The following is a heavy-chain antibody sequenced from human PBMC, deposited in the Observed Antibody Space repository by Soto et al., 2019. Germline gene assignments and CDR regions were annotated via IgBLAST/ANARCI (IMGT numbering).Heavy chain of an antibody. J-gene: IGHJ6*02. CDR3: AREVVATYYYYGMDV. CDR2: IIPIFGTA. Sequence: VKVSCKASGGTFSSYAISLVRHAPGQGLEWMGGIIPIFGTANYAQKFQGRVTITADKSTSTAYMELSSLRSEDTAVYYCAREVVATYYYYGMDVWGQGTTVTVSS. V-gene: IGHV1-69*06. CDR1: GGTFSSYA. D-gene: IGHD2-15*01.